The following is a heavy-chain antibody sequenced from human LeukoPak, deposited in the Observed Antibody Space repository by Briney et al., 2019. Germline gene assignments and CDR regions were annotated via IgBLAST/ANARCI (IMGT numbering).Heavy chain of an antibody. V-gene: IGHV4-34*01. CDR3: ARGGYCSSTSCYHA. CDR2: INHSGST. J-gene: IGHJ4*02. CDR1: GGSFSGYY. Sequence: SETLSLTCAVYGGSFSGYYWSWIRQPPGKGLEWIGEINHSGSTNYNPSLKSRVTISVDTSKNQFSLKLSSVTAADTAVYYCARGGYCSSTSCYHAWGQGTLVTVSS. D-gene: IGHD2-2*01.